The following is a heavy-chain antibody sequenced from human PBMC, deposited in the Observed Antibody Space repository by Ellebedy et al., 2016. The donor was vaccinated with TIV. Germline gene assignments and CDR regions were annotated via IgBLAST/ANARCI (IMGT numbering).Heavy chain of an antibody. J-gene: IGHJ4*02. CDR3: VVSRPGVTYGKHY. Sequence: AASVKVSCKASGASFSSFAISWVRQAPRQGFEWLGGIVPTFGAANSAQKFQGRVTITADESTRTIYLELNTLTSDDTALYYCVVSRPGVTYGKHYWGQGTLVTVSS. V-gene: IGHV1-69*13. CDR2: IVPTFGAA. D-gene: IGHD3-3*01. CDR1: GASFSSFA.